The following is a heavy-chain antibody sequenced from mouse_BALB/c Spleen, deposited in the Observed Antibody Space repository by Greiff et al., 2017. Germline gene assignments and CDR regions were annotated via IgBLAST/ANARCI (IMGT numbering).Heavy chain of an antibody. D-gene: IGHD2-14*01. Sequence: VQLQQSGAELVKPGASVKLSCKASGYTFTSYYMYWVKQRPGQGLEWIGEINPSNGGTNFNEKFKSKATLTVDKSSSTAYMQLSSLTSEDSAVYYCTRGYDPLYYAMDYWGQGTSVTVSS. CDR1: GYTFTSYY. J-gene: IGHJ4*01. V-gene: IGHV1S81*02. CDR3: TRGYDPLYYAMDY. CDR2: INPSNGGT.